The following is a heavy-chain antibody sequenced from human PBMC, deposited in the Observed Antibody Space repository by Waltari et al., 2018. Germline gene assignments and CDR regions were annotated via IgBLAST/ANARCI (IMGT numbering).Heavy chain of an antibody. J-gene: IGHJ5*02. Sequence: QVQLVQSGAEVKKPGSSVKVSCKASGGTFSSYAISWVRQAPGQGLEWMGGIIPIFGTANYAQKFQGRVTITADKSTSTAYMELSSLRSEDTAVYYCAGPLHPPPGDSNWFDPWGQGTLVTVSS. CDR1: GGTFSSYA. CDR2: IIPIFGTA. V-gene: IGHV1-69*14. CDR3: AGPLHPPPGDSNWFDP. D-gene: IGHD2-21*01.